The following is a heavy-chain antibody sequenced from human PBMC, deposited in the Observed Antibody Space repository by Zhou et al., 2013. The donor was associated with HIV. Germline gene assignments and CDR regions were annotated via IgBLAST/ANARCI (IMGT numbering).Heavy chain of an antibody. CDR1: GGTFSSYA. Sequence: QAQLVQSGAEVKKPGSSVKVSCKASGGTFSSYAISWVRQAPGQGLEWMGGIIPIFGTPNYAQKFQGRLTITTDESTSTAYMELSSLRSEDTALYFCARSHQLAGTFDAFDLWGRGTMVSVSS. CDR3: ARSHQLAGTFDAFDL. J-gene: IGHJ3*01. CDR2: IIPIFGTP. V-gene: IGHV1-69*05. D-gene: IGHD1-1*01.